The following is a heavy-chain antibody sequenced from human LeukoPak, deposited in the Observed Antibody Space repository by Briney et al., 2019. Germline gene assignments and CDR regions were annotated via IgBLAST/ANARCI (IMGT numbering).Heavy chain of an antibody. CDR2: IYSGGST. V-gene: IGHV3-53*01. J-gene: IGHJ4*02. CDR1: GFTVSSNY. CDR3: AKGKARFGEFDY. Sequence: PGGSLRLSCAASGFTVSSNYMSWVRQAPGKGLEWVSVIYSGGSTYYADSVKGRFTISRDNSKNTLHLQMNSLRVDDTAVYYCAKGKARFGEFDYWGQGTLVTVSP. D-gene: IGHD3-10*01.